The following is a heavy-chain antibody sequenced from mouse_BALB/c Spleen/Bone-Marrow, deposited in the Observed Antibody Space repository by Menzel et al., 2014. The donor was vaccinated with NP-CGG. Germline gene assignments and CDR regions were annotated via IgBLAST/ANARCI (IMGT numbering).Heavy chain of an antibody. CDR3: AREDGNHVGFAY. V-gene: IGHV1-9*01. CDR1: GYTFSSYW. CDR2: ILPGGGST. Sequence: VQLQQSGAELMKPGASVKISCKATGYTFSSYWIEWVKQRPGHGLEWIGEILPGGGSTNYNEKFKGKATFTADTSSNTAYMQLSSLTSEDSAVYYCAREDGNHVGFAYWGQGTLVTVSA. D-gene: IGHD2-1*01. J-gene: IGHJ3*01.